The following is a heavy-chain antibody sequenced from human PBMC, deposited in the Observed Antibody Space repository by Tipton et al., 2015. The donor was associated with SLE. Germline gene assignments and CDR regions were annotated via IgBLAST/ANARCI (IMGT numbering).Heavy chain of an antibody. D-gene: IGHD2-2*01. Sequence: QLVQSGAEVKKPGESLRISCEGSGFTFDDYAMAWVRQTPGKGLEWVSRISWHSTSIAYVDSVKGRFTISRDNAKISLYLQMSSLRVEDTAMYYCARFSPATTSTWFYNWFDLWGQGTLVTVSS. CDR1: GFTFDDYA. CDR3: ARFSPATTSTWFYNWFDL. CDR2: ISWHSTSI. V-gene: IGHV3-9*01. J-gene: IGHJ5*02.